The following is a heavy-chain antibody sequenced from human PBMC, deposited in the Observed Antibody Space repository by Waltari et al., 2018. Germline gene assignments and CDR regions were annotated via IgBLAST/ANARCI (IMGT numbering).Heavy chain of an antibody. Sequence: VRLDQWGTELVEPWETLSLTCAVYEGSFSAFFWSWVRQAPGKGLEWIGEINHVVKTDYNPSLKSRLFMSVDPSKNQFSLNVSSVTAADTAVYYCTREGSPNYWGPGTLVTVSS. J-gene: IGHJ4*02. CDR1: EGSFSAFF. V-gene: IGHV4-34*01. CDR2: INHVVKT. CDR3: TREGSPNY.